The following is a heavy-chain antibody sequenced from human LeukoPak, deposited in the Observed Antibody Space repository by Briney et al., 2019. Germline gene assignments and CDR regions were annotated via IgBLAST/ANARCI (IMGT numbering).Heavy chain of an antibody. V-gene: IGHV3-66*01. Sequence: GGSLRLSCAASGFTVSSNYMSWVRQAPGKGLEWVSVIYSGGSTYYADSVKGRFTISRDNSKNTLYLQMNSLRAEDTAVYYCASSHRPGIAAPPLGWGQGTLVTVSS. D-gene: IGHD6-13*01. CDR3: ASSHRPGIAAPPLG. J-gene: IGHJ4*02. CDR2: IYSGGST. CDR1: GFTVSSNY.